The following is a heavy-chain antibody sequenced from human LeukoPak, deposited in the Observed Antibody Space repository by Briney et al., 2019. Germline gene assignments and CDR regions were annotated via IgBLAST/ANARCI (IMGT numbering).Heavy chain of an antibody. CDR1: RGSISNYY. Sequence: SETLSLTCTVSRGSISNYYWSWIRQPPGKGLEWIGSIYYSGSTYYNPSLKSRVTISVDTSKNQFSLKLSSVTAADTAVYYCRGVVVPAANYYYYFYYMDVWGKGTTVTISS. CDR2: IYYSGST. D-gene: IGHD2-2*01. V-gene: IGHV4-59*05. J-gene: IGHJ6*03. CDR3: RGVVVPAANYYYYFYYMDV.